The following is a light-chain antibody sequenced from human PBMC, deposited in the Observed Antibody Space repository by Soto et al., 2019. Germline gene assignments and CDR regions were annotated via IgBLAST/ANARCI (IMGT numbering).Light chain of an antibody. CDR2: LEGSGSY. CDR3: ETWDSNVWV. V-gene: IGLV4-60*02. J-gene: IGLJ3*02. Sequence: QLVLTQSSSASASLGSSVKLTCTLSSGHSSYIIAWHQQQPGKAPRYLMKLEGSGSYNKGSGVPDRFSGSSSGADRYLTISNLQFEDEADYYCETWDSNVWVFGGGTKLTVL. CDR1: SGHSSYI.